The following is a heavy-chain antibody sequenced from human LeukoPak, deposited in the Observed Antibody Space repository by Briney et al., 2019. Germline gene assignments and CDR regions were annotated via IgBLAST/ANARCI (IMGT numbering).Heavy chain of an antibody. J-gene: IGHJ4*02. CDR1: GYTFTSYG. CDR2: VSAYNGNT. Sequence: ASVKVSCKASGYTFTSYGISWVRQAPGQGLEWMGWVSAYNGNTNYAQKLQGRVTMTTDTSTSTAYMELRSLRSDDTAVYYCAKDLPDRGDYIEGCWGQGTLVTVS. D-gene: IGHD4-17*01. V-gene: IGHV1-18*01. CDR3: AKDLPDRGDYIEGC.